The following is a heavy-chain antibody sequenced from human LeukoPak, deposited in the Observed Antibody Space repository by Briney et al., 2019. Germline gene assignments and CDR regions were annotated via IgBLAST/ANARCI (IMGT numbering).Heavy chain of an antibody. V-gene: IGHV1-18*01. D-gene: IGHD3-3*01. CDR2: ISAYSGNT. J-gene: IGHJ4*02. CDR1: GYTFTNYG. Sequence: ASVKVSCKASGYTFTNYGISWVRQAPGQGLEWMGWISAYSGNTNYAQKLQGRVTMTTDTSTSTAYMELRSLRSDDTAVYYCARGSYDFWSGLRNPWDYWGQGALVTVSS. CDR3: ARGSYDFWSGLRNPWDY.